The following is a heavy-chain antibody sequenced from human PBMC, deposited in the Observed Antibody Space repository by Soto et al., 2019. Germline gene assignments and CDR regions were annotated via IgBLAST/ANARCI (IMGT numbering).Heavy chain of an antibody. CDR1: GGTFSSYT. CDR2: IIPILGIA. CDR3: ARGSCSSTSCLVPPPGMDV. Sequence: QVQLVQSGAEVKKPGSSVKVSCKASGGTFSSYTISWVRQAPGQGLEWMGRIIPILGIANYAQKFQGRVTITADNSTSTAYMELSSLRSEDTAVYYCARGSCSSTSCLVPPPGMDVWGQGTTVTVSS. J-gene: IGHJ6*02. D-gene: IGHD2-2*01. V-gene: IGHV1-69*02.